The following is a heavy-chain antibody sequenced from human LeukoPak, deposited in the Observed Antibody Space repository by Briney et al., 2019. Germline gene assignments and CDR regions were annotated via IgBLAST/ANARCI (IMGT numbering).Heavy chain of an antibody. CDR3: TTDLGLTMIRGVIVY. Sequence: GGSLRLSCEASGFTFDDYGMSWVRQAPGKGLEWVGRIKSKGDGETIDNAAPVKGRFTMSRDDSKATLYLQMNSLKAEDTAVYYCTTDLGLTMIRGVIVYWGQGALVTVSS. V-gene: IGHV3-15*01. CDR2: IKSKGDGETI. D-gene: IGHD3-10*01. CDR1: GFTFDDYG. J-gene: IGHJ4*02.